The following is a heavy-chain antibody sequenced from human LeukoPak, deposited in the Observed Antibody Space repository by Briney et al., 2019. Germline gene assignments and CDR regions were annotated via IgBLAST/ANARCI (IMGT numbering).Heavy chain of an antibody. V-gene: IGHV4-59*13. D-gene: IGHD4-17*01. CDR2: IYYSETT. CDR1: GGSITRNY. CDR3: ARGPTRYYFDC. Sequence: SETLSLTCTVSGGSITRNYWNWIRQPPGKGLEWIGNIYYSETTNYNPSLKSRVSISVDTSKNQFSLGLSSVTAADTAVYYCARGPTRYYFDCWGQGTLVTVSS. J-gene: IGHJ4*02.